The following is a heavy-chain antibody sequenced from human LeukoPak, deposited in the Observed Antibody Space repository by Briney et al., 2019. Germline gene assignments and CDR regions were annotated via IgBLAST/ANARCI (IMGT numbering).Heavy chain of an antibody. CDR1: GFNFSTYD. CDR3: ARAGYNWNLGYFDY. Sequence: GGSLRLSCVASGFNFSTYDMNWVRQAPGKGLEWVSSISPRGIDVYYAESLKGRFTISRDDAKNSLYLQMNSLRAEDTAVYYCARAGYNWNLGYFDYWGQGTLVTVSS. CDR2: ISPRGIDV. V-gene: IGHV3-21*01. D-gene: IGHD1-7*01. J-gene: IGHJ4*02.